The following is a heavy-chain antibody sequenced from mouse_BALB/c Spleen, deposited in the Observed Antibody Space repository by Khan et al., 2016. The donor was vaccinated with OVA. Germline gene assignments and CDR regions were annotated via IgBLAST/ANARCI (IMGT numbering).Heavy chain of an antibody. CDR1: GYTFTSYW. CDR2: IAPGSGST. V-gene: IGHV1S41*01. D-gene: IGHD1-1*02. J-gene: IGHJ4*01. CDR3: ARTNYGGSCLCAMDY. Sequence: DLVKPGASVKLSCRASGYTFTSYWINWIKQRPGHSLEWIGRIAPGSGSTSYNAMLKGKAILTVDTSSRTSYIQFSILSSEDSAACFCARTNYGGSCLCAMDYWGQGTSVTVSS.